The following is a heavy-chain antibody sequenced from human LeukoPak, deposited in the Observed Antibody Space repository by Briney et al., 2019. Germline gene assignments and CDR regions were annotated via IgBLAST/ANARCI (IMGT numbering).Heavy chain of an antibody. J-gene: IGHJ4*02. Sequence: PGRSLRLSCAASGFTFSRYALSWVRQAPGRGLEWVSTITRSGTNTYSAVSVKGRFTISRDNSKNTLYLQMNSLRAEDTAVYYCAKDGRWRVAATSFDYWGQGTLVTVSS. CDR2: ITRSGTNT. D-gene: IGHD2-15*01. CDR1: GFTFSRYA. CDR3: AKDGRWRVAATSFDY. V-gene: IGHV3-23*01.